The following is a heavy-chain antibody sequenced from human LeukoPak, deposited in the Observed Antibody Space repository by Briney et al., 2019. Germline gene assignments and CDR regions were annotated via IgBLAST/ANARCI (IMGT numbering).Heavy chain of an antibody. V-gene: IGHV1-2*02. D-gene: IGHD3-22*01. CDR1: GYTFTGYY. Sequence: GASVKVSCKASGYTFTGYYMHWVRQAPGQGLEWMGWINPNSGGTNYAQKFQGRVTMTRDTSISTAYMELSRLRSDDTAVYYCAGTYYYDSSSYAFDIWGQGTMVTVSS. J-gene: IGHJ3*02. CDR3: AGTYYYDSSSYAFDI. CDR2: INPNSGGT.